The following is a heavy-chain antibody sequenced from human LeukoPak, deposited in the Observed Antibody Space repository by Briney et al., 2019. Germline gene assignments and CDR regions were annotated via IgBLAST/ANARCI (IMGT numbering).Heavy chain of an antibody. J-gene: IGHJ3*02. V-gene: IGHV5-51*01. Sequence: GESLKISCKGSGYSFTSYWIGWVRQMPGKGLEWMGIIYPGDSDTRYSPSFQGQVTISADKSISPAYLQWSSLKASDTAMYYCASSPGNSEFAFDIWGQGTRVTVSS. CDR3: ASSPGNSEFAFDI. CDR2: IYPGDSDT. CDR1: GYSFTSYW. D-gene: IGHD3-10*01.